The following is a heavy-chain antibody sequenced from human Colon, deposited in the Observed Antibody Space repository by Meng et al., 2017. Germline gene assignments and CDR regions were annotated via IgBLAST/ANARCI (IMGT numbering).Heavy chain of an antibody. CDR1: GGSVSSGSYY. CDR2: IYYSGST. CDR3: ARGASDYDFDY. J-gene: IGHJ4*02. D-gene: IGHD3-22*01. Sequence: QGQLQASGPGLVGPSETLSLTCTVSGGSVSSGSYYWSWIRQPPGKGLEWIGYIYYSGSTNYNPSLKSRVTISVDTSKNQFSLKLSSVTAADTAVYYCARGASDYDFDYWGQGTLVTVSS. V-gene: IGHV4-61*01.